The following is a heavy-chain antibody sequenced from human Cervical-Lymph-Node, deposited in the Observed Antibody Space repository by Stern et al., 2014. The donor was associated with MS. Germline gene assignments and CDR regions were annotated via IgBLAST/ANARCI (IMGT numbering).Heavy chain of an antibody. CDR2: IKPDGTQK. V-gene: IGHV3-7*03. CDR3: ARTRGSIFGVDVSFFDF. D-gene: IGHD3-3*01. J-gene: IGHJ4*02. Sequence: VQLVQSGGGLVQPGGSLRLSCGASGFTVSSYWMSWVRQSPGKGLEWMATIKPDGTQKSYVDSVKGRFPISRDNAKNSLSLQMNSLRVDDTAVYYCARTRGSIFGVDVSFFDFWGQGTLVAVSS. CDR1: GFTVSSYW.